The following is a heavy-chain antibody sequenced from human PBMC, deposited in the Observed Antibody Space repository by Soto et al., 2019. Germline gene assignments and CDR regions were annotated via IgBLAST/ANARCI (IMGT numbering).Heavy chain of an antibody. Sequence: SETLSLTCTVSGGSISSDSDHWDWIRQPPGKGPEWIGGIFFTGRTYYNPSLKSRVTISVDTSKNQFSLAMNYLTAADTAVYYCATLPGMTTATTDRGYDPWGQGTLVT. CDR2: IFFTGRT. J-gene: IGHJ5*02. V-gene: IGHV4-39*01. CDR1: GGSISSDSDH. CDR3: ATLPGMTTATTDRGYDP. D-gene: IGHD4-17*01.